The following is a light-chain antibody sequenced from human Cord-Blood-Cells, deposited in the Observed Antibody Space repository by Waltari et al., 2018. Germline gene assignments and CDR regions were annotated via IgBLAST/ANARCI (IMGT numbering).Light chain of an antibody. V-gene: IGLV3-19*01. Sequence: SSELTQDPAVSVALGQTVRIKCQGDSLSSYYASWYQQKPGQAPVLVIYGKNNRPSGIPDRFSGSSSGNTASLTITGAQAEDEADYYCNSRDSSGNHWVFGGGTKLTVL. CDR2: GKN. CDR1: SLSSYY. CDR3: NSRDSSGNHWV. J-gene: IGLJ3*02.